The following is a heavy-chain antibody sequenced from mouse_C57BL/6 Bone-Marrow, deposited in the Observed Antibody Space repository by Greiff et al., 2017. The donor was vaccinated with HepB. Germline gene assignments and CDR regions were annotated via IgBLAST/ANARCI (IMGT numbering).Heavy chain of an antibody. J-gene: IGHJ2*01. V-gene: IGHV3-8*01. CDR1: GYTITSYY. CDR2: ISYSCST. Sequence: EVHLVESGPGLAKPSHTLSLTCSVSGYTITSYYWNWIRKFQGNKLEYMGYISYSCSTYYNPSLKSRISITLDTSKNKYYLQLNSVTTEDTATYCCARSSYYDYGGYFDYWGQGTTLTVSS. CDR3: ARSSYYDYGGYFDY. D-gene: IGHD2-4*01.